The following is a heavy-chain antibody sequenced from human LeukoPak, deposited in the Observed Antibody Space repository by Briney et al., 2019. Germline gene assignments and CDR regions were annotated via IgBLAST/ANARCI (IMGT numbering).Heavy chain of an antibody. CDR1: GFTFSSYV. D-gene: IGHD6-13*01. CDR3: ARESSSSWIHYYYYYMDV. Sequence: PGRSLRLSCAASGFTFSSYVIHWVRQAPGKGLEWLVVISSDGSNKYYADSVKGRFTISRDNSKNTLYLQMNSLRAEDTAVYYCARESSSSWIHYYYYYMDVWGKGTTVTVSS. J-gene: IGHJ6*03. V-gene: IGHV3-30*04. CDR2: ISSDGSNK.